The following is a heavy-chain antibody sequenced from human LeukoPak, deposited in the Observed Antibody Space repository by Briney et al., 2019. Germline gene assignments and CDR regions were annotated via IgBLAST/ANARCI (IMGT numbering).Heavy chain of an antibody. CDR1: GYTFTVYY. CDR3: ARQDQYCSSTSCYYYYGMDV. Sequence: ASVKVSFTASGYTFTVYYMHWVRQAPGQGLEWMGWINPNSGGTNYAQKFQGWVTMTRDTSISTAYMGLSRLRSDDTAVYYCARQDQYCSSTSCYYYYGMDVWGQGTTVTVSS. D-gene: IGHD2-2*01. J-gene: IGHJ6*02. V-gene: IGHV1-2*04. CDR2: INPNSGGT.